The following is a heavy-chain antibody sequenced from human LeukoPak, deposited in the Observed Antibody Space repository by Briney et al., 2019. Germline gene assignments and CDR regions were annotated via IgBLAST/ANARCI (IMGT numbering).Heavy chain of an antibody. CDR2: INPNIGGT. D-gene: IGHD5-24*01. CDR3: ARPTATWLQGGDDAFDI. V-gene: IGHV1-2*02. Sequence: ASVKVSCKASGYTFTFYYIHWVRQAPGQGLEWMGWINPNIGGTNYAQKLQGRVTMTRDTSISTAYMELSRLRSDDTAVYYCARPTATWLQGGDDAFDIWGQGTVVTVSS. J-gene: IGHJ3*02. CDR1: GYTFTFYY.